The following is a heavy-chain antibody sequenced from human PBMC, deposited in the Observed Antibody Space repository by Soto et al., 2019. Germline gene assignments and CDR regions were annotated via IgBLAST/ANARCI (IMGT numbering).Heavy chain of an antibody. CDR1: GYTFTSYY. J-gene: IGHJ4*02. CDR2: INPSGGST. Sequence: ASVKVSCKASGYTFTSYYMHWVRQAPGQGLEWMGIINPSGGSTSYAQKFQGRVTMTRDTSTSTVYMELSSLRSEDTAVYYCARDWGYCTNGVCYPHRTGGDYWGQGTLVTVSS. D-gene: IGHD2-8*01. CDR3: ARDWGYCTNGVCYPHRTGGDY. V-gene: IGHV1-46*01.